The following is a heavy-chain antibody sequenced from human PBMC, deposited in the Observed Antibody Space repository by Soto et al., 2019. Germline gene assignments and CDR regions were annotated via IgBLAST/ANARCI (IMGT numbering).Heavy chain of an antibody. Sequence: PSETLSLTCGVSGYSISSGNYWGWIRQPPRKGLEWIDSVYHNGRTHYSPSLKRRVTISVDTSKNQFSMRLAAVTAADTAYYYCPPRKRGWCFDFWGQGILLTVSS. V-gene: IGHV4-38-2*01. CDR2: VYHNGRT. CDR1: GYSISSGNY. J-gene: IGHJ5*01. CDR3: PPRKRGWCFDF. D-gene: IGHD2-8*02.